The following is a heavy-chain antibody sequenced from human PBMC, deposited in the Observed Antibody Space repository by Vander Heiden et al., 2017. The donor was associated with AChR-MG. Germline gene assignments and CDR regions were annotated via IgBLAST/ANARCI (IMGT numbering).Heavy chain of an antibody. CDR2: IIPMLGSH. J-gene: IGHJ3*02. Sequence: QVQLVQSGAEVMSPGSSVEVSCQASGGIFNDYSINWLRQRPGQGLEWVGSIIPMLGSHNYAPKYEGRVTISADTSTTTVRMVLTTLRSDDTAVYYCSRKAGDNSFFGFDIWCQCTVVTVSS. D-gene: IGHD2-21*01. CDR1: GGIFNDYS. V-gene: IGHV1-69*09. CDR3: SRKAGDNSFFGFDI.